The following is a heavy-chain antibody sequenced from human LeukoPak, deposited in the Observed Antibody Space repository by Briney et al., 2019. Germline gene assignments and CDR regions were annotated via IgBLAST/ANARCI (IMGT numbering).Heavy chain of an antibody. Sequence: SETLSLTCTVSDGSITNYDWSWVRQPPGKGLEFIGHVHYSGTADYNPSLKSRVTISVDTSKNQFSLKLSSVTAADTAVYYCARDHRGGLIDYWGQGTLVTVSS. CDR2: VHYSGTA. CDR3: ARDHRGGLIDY. CDR1: DGSITNYD. D-gene: IGHD3-10*01. V-gene: IGHV4-59*01. J-gene: IGHJ4*02.